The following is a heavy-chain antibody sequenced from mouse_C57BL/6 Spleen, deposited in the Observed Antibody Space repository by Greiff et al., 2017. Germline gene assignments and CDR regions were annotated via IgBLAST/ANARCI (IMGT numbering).Heavy chain of an antibody. CDR2: ISGGGGNT. Sequence: EVQGVESGGGLVKPGGSLKLSCAASGFTFSSYTMSWVRQTPEKRLEWVATISGGGGNTYYPDSVKGRFTISRDNAKNTLYLQMSSLRSEDTALYYCAVSSTWFAYWGQGTLVTVSA. CDR1: GFTFSSYT. J-gene: IGHJ3*01. V-gene: IGHV5-9*01. CDR3: AVSSTWFAY. D-gene: IGHD1-1*01.